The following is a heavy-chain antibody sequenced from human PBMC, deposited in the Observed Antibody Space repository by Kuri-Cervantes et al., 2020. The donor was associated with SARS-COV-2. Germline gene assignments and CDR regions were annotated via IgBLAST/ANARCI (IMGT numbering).Heavy chain of an antibody. CDR1: GYTFTGYY. V-gene: IGHV1-69*04. D-gene: IGHD3-22*01. Sequence: SVKVSCKASGYTFTGYYMHWVRQAPGQGLEWMGRIIPIFGIANYAQKFQGRVTITADKPTSTAYMELSSLRSEDTAVYYCARVWYYYDSSGPPWYYYGMDVWGQGTTVTVSS. CDR3: ARVWYYYDSSGPPWYYYGMDV. CDR2: IIPIFGIA. J-gene: IGHJ6*02.